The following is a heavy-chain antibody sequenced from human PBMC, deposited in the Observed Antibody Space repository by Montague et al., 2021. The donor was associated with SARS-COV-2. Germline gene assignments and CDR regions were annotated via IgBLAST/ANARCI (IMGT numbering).Heavy chain of an antibody. V-gene: IGHV3-30*18. CDR3: VKASQFLWLGQFARGAFDL. CDR1: GFSFNNFG. Sequence: SLRFSCAASGFSFNNFGIHWVRQAPDKGLEWVAVISYEGSKKNFADSVKGRFVISRDSSQNTVYLQMNSLRVEDTAMYYCVKASQFLWLGQFARGAFDLWGQGTLVSVSS. D-gene: IGHD3-10*01. CDR2: ISYEGSKK. J-gene: IGHJ3*01.